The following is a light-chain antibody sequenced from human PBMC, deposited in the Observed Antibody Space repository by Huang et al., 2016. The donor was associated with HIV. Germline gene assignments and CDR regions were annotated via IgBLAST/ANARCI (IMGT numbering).Light chain of an antibody. CDR1: QSISSK. CDR3: QQYNNWPFT. Sequence: ERVMTQSPVTLSVSPGERATFSCRASQSISSKLAWYQQKPGQAPRLLIYGASTRATVIPARFSGSGSGTEFTRTISSLQSEDFAVYYCQQYNNWPFTFGPGTRVDIK. CDR2: GAS. J-gene: IGKJ3*01. V-gene: IGKV3-15*01.